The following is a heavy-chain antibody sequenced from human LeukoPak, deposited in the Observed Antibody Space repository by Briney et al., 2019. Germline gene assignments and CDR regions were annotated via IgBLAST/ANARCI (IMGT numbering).Heavy chain of an antibody. CDR1: GFTFSSYS. Sequence: GGSLRLSCAASGFTFSSYSMNWVRQAPGKGLEWVSAISGSGGSTYYADSVKGRFTISRDNSKNTLYLQMNSLRAEDTAVYYCAKDANYDYYDTQGGAFDIWGQGTMVTVSS. CDR3: AKDANYDYYDTQGGAFDI. V-gene: IGHV3-23*01. D-gene: IGHD3-22*01. J-gene: IGHJ3*02. CDR2: ISGSGGST.